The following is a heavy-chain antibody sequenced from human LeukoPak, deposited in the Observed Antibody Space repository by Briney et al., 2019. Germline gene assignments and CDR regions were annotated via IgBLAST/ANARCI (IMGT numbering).Heavy chain of an antibody. CDR1: GYTFTAYY. CDR2: INPNSSDT. D-gene: IGHD3-10*01. J-gene: IGHJ4*02. CDR3: STVGSGTAYLNYTY. Sequence: ASVKVSCKPSGYTFTAYYFHWARQAPGQGLEWMGWINPNSSDTNYAQRFQGRVTLTRDTSISTAYLELSRLRTDDTAVYYCSTVGSGTAYLNYTYWGQGTRVTVSS. V-gene: IGHV1-2*02.